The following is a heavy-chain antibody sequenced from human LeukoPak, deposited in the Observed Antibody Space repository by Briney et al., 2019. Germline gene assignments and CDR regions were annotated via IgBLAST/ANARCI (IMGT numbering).Heavy chain of an antibody. CDR2: IYTSGST. D-gene: IGHD6-19*01. J-gene: IGHJ4*02. CDR3: ARDLRYSSGWYLFDY. V-gene: IGHV4-4*07. Sequence: PSETLSLTCTVSGGSLSSYYWSWIRQPAGKGVEWIGRIYTSGSTNYNPSLKSRVTISVDKSKNQFPLKLSSVTAADTAVYYCARDLRYSSGWYLFDYWGQGSLVTVSS. CDR1: GGSLSSYY.